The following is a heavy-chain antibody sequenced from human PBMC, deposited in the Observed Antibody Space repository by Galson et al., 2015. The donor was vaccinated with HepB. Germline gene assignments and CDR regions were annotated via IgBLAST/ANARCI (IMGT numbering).Heavy chain of an antibody. V-gene: IGHV4-59*01. Sequence: LSLTCTVSGGSISSYYWSWIRQPPGKGLEWIGYIYYSGSTNYNPSLKSRVTISVDTSKNQFSLKLSSVTAADTAVYYCARIRSEYSGYSLAYYFDYWGQGTLVTVSS. CDR2: IYYSGST. D-gene: IGHD5-12*01. CDR3: ARIRSEYSGYSLAYYFDY. J-gene: IGHJ4*02. CDR1: GGSISSYY.